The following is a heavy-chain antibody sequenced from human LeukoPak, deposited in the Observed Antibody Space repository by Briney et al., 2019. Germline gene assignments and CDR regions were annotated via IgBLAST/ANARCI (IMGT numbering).Heavy chain of an antibody. CDR1: GGSFSGYY. V-gene: IGHV4-34*01. CDR2: INHSGST. CDR3: ARQLVRSLRYFDWLLIGTPSGAFYYFDY. D-gene: IGHD3-9*01. Sequence: PSETLSLTCAVYGGSFSGYYWSWIRQPPGKGLEWIGEINHSGSTNYNPSLKSRVTISVDTSKNQFSLKLNSVTAADTAVYYCARQLVRSLRYFDWLLIGTPSGAFYYFDYWGQGTLVTVSS. J-gene: IGHJ4*02.